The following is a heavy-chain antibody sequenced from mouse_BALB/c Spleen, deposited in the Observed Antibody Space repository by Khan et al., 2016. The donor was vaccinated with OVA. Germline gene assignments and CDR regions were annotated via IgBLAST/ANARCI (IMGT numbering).Heavy chain of an antibody. Sequence: QVQLQQSGAELARPGASVKMSCKASGYTFTSYTIHWIKKRPGQGLEWIGYINPSNGYTNYNQKFKDKATLTTDKSSTTAYLKLSSLTSDDSAVYNCVRDGANHRNDGWFAYWGQGTLVTVSA. V-gene: IGHV1-4*01. CDR3: VRDGANHRNDGWFAY. CDR1: GYTFTSYT. D-gene: IGHD2-14*01. CDR2: INPSNGYT. J-gene: IGHJ3*01.